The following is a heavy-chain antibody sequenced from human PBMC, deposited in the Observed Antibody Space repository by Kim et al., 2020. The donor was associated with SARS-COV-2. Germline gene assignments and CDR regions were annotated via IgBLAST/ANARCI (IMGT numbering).Heavy chain of an antibody. CDR3: ARYCSGGSCYRGL. V-gene: IGHV3-21*01. CDR2: ISSSSSYI. CDR1: GFTFSSYS. J-gene: IGHJ4*02. D-gene: IGHD2-15*01. Sequence: GGSLRLSCAASGFTFSSYSMNWVRQAPGKGLEWVSSISSSSSYIYYADSVKGRFTISRDNAKNSLYLQMNSLRAEDTAVYYCARYCSGGSCYRGLWGQGTLVTVSS.